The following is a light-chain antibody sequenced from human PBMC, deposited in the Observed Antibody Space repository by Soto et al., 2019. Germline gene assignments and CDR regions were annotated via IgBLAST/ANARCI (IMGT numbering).Light chain of an antibody. V-gene: IGKV2-28*01. CDR3: MQALQTPLS. Sequence: DIVMTQSPLSLPVTPGEPASISCRSSQSLLHTNGYDYLDWYMRKPGQSPHLLIYLGSNRASGVPDRFSGSGSGTDFTLRISRVEPEDVGVYYCMQALQTPLSFGGGTKVDIK. CDR1: QSLLHTNGYDY. CDR2: LGS. J-gene: IGKJ4*01.